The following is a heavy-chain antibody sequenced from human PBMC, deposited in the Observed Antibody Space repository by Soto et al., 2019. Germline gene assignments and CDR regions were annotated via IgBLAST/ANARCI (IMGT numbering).Heavy chain of an antibody. V-gene: IGHV4-59*01. CDR1: GSSIPHYY. J-gene: IGHJ2*01. D-gene: IGHD2-8*01. CDR2: IFDAGTT. Sequence: QVPLQESGPGLVKPSETLSLTCTVSGSSIPHYYWTWIRQPPGKALEWIGYIFDAGTTHYGPSLKSRLTISLDASENQFSLRLTSVTAADTAVYYCARGVHWSFDLLGRGTLVTVSS. CDR3: ARGVHWSFDL.